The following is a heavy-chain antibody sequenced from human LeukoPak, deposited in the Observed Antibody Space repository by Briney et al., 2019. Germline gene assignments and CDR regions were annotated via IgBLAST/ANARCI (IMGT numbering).Heavy chain of an antibody. CDR1: GFTFSSYE. CDR3: ARDDSRYGMDV. V-gene: IGHV3-48*03. Sequence: GGSLRLSCAASGFTFSSYEMNWVRQAPGKGLEWVSYISSSGSTIYYADSVKGRFTIPRDNAKNSLYLQMNSLRAEDTAVYYCARDDSRYGMDVWGQGTTVTVSS. J-gene: IGHJ6*02. CDR2: ISSSGSTI. D-gene: IGHD3-22*01.